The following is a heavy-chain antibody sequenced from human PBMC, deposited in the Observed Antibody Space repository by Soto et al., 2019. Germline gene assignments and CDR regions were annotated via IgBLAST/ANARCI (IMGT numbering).Heavy chain of an antibody. CDR3: ATLILTGYYYYGMDV. D-gene: IGHD3-9*01. CDR1: GFTFSSYS. J-gene: IGHJ6*02. Sequence: GGSLRLSCAASGFTFSSYSMNWVRQAPGKGLEWVSSISSSSSSYIYYADSVKGRFTISRDNAKNSLYLQMNSLRAEDTAVYYCATLILTGYYYYGMDVWGQGTTVTVSS. V-gene: IGHV3-21*01. CDR2: ISSSSSSYI.